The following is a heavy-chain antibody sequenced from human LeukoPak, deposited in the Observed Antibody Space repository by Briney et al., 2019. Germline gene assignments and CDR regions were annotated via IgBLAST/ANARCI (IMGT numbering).Heavy chain of an antibody. CDR1: GFTFSSYA. J-gene: IGHJ6*03. V-gene: IGHV3-21*01. Sequence: GGSLRLSCAASGFTFSSYAMSWVRQAPGKGLEWVSSISSSSSYIYYADSVKGRFTISRDNAKNSLYLQMNSLRAEDTAVYYCARDRDWNYRRGLSYYYYMDVWGKGTTVTVSS. D-gene: IGHD1-7*01. CDR3: ARDRDWNYRRGLSYYYYMDV. CDR2: ISSSSSYI.